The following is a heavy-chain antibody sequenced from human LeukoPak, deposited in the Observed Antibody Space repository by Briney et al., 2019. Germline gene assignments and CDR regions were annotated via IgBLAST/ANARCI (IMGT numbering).Heavy chain of an antibody. Sequence: GESLKISCRGSGNRFINYWIAWVRQMPGKGLEWMGTIYSGDSETRYSPSFQGQVTISADKSISTASLQWSSLKASDTAIYYCARLDHGGNSYYYGLDVWGPGTTVTVSS. CDR2: IYSGDSET. D-gene: IGHD4-23*01. V-gene: IGHV5-51*01. CDR3: ARLDHGGNSYYYGLDV. CDR1: GNRFINYW. J-gene: IGHJ6*02.